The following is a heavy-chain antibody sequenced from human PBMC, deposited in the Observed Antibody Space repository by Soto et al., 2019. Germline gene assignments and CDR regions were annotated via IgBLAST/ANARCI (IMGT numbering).Heavy chain of an antibody. D-gene: IGHD4-17*01. CDR2: IKQDGSEK. Sequence: GGALRVSCAASGFTFSSYWMSWVRQAPGKGLEWVANIKQDGSEKYYVDSVKGRFTISRDNAKNSLYLQMNSLRAEDTAVYYCARDRPTVTAYYYYYYGMDVWGQGTTVTVSS. J-gene: IGHJ6*02. V-gene: IGHV3-7*03. CDR1: GFTFSSYW. CDR3: ARDRPTVTAYYYYYYGMDV.